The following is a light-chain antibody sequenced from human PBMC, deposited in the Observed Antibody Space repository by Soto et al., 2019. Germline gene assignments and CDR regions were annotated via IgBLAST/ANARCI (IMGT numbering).Light chain of an antibody. V-gene: IGKV1-39*01. CDR3: QQSYSTPWT. Sequence: DIQMTQSPSSLSASVGDRVTITCRASQSISYYLNWYQQKQGRAPRLLIYSTSTLQSGVPSTFSGSASGTDFTLTISSLQPEDFATYYCQQSYSTPWTFGQGTKVEIK. J-gene: IGKJ1*01. CDR2: STS. CDR1: QSISYY.